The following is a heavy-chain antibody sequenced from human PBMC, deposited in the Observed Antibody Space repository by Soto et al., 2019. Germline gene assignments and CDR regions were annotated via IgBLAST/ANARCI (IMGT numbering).Heavy chain of an antibody. V-gene: IGHV1-46*01. Sequence: QVQLVQSGAEVKKPGASVKVSCKASGDTFTDYYIHWVRQAPGQGLEWMGTVNPSGGHTTYARHFLGGMTMTRDRSTSTLYMELTSLTSEDTAVYYCARGGHVVVVTAALDYWGQGTLVTVSS. CDR2: VNPSGGHT. CDR1: GDTFTDYY. CDR3: ARGGHVVVVTAALDY. J-gene: IGHJ4*02. D-gene: IGHD2-21*02.